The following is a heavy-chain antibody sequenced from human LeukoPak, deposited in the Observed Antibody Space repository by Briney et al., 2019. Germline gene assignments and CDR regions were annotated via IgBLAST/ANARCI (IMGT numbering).Heavy chain of an antibody. D-gene: IGHD5-24*01. CDR3: AKDLHYNDGRWEFDP. J-gene: IGHJ5*02. Sequence: PGGSLRLSCAASGFIITTYAMAWVRQAPGKGLEWVAGILGSGTTYYSGSVKGRFTISKDNSKKMVYLQMNSLRVEDTAIYYCAKDLHYNDGRWEFDPWGQGTLVTVSS. CDR2: ILGSGTT. V-gene: IGHV3-23*01. CDR1: GFIITTYA.